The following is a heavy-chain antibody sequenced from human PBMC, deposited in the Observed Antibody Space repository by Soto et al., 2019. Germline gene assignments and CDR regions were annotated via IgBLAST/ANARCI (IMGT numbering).Heavy chain of an antibody. D-gene: IGHD2-21*02. J-gene: IGHJ5*02. V-gene: IGHV4-39*01. CDR2: IYYSGST. Sequence: KPSETLSLTCSVSGGSISSSSYFWGWIRQPPGKGLEWIGSIYYSGSTYYNPSFKSRITVSVDTSKNQFSLKLSSVTAADTAVYYCARHPSDFWFDPWGQGTLVTVSS. CDR3: ARHPSDFWFDP. CDR1: GGSISSSSYF.